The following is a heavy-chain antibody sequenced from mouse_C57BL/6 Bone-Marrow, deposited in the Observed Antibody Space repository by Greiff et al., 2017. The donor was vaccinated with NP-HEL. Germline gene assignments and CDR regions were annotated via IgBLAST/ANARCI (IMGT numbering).Heavy chain of an antibody. V-gene: IGHV5-9-1*02. CDR3: TRDGYYAMDY. D-gene: IGHD2-3*01. J-gene: IGHJ4*01. Sequence: EVMLVESGEGLVKPGGSLKLSCAASGFTFSSYAMSWVRQTPEQRLEWVAYISSGGDYIYYADTVKGRFTISRDNARNTLYLQMRSLKSKDTAMYYCTRDGYYAMDYWGQGTSVTVSS. CDR2: ISSGGDYI. CDR1: GFTFSSYA.